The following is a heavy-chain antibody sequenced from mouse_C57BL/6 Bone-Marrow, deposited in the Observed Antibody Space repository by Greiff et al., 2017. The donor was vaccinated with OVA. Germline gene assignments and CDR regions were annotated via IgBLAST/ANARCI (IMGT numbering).Heavy chain of an antibody. CDR1: GYTFTDYY. CDR3: AREEGLWYFDV. CDR2: IYPGSGNT. J-gene: IGHJ1*03. D-gene: IGHD3-3*01. V-gene: IGHV1-76*01. Sequence: VQLQQSGAELVRPGASVKLSCKASGYTFTDYYINWVKQRPGQGLEWIARIYPGSGNTYYNEKFKGKATLTAEKSSSTAYMQLSSLTSEDSAVYFCAREEGLWYFDVWGTGTTVTVSS.